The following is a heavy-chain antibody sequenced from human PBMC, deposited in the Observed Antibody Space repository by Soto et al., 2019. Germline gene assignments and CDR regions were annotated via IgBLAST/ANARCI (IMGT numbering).Heavy chain of an antibody. V-gene: IGHV3-30*04. J-gene: IGHJ5*02. D-gene: IGHD2-2*01. CDR2: ISYDGSNK. Sequence: GGSLRLSCAASGFTFSSYAMHWVRQAPGKGLEWVAVISYDGSNKYYADSVKGRFTISRDNSKNTLYLQMNSLRAEDTAVYYCARGPDIVVVPAAWGYNWFDPWGQGTLVTVFS. CDR1: GFTFSSYA. CDR3: ARGPDIVVVPAAWGYNWFDP.